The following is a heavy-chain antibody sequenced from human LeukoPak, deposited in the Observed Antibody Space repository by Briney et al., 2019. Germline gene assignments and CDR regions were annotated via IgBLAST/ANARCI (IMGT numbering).Heavy chain of an antibody. V-gene: IGHV3-48*03. CDR2: ISSSGRAV. J-gene: IGHJ4*02. CDR1: GFTFSNYE. D-gene: IGHD1-1*01. Sequence: GGSLRLSCTASGFTFSNYEMSWVRQAPGKGLEWVSYISSSGRAVFHSESVKGRFTISRDNAENSLYLQMNSLRTEDTAVYYCARSDNNFDNWGQGTLVTVSS. CDR3: ARSDNNFDN.